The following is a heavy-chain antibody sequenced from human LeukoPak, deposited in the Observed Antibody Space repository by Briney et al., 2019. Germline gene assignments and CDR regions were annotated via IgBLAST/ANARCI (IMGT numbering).Heavy chain of an antibody. J-gene: IGHJ4*02. CDR1: GYTFTEYY. CDR2: INPNSGDT. Sequence: ASVNVSCRASGYTFTEYYMYWVRQAPGQGLEWMGWINPNSGDTYYAQKFQGSVSMTRDTSISTANMELSRLKSDDTAVYYCARGRRILVGDTNAGDFFDYWGQGTLVTVSS. CDR3: ARGRRILVGDTNAGDFFDY. D-gene: IGHD1-26*01. V-gene: IGHV1-2*02.